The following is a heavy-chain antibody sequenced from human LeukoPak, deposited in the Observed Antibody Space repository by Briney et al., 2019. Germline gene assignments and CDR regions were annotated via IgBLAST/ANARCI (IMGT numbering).Heavy chain of an antibody. Sequence: SQTLSLTCAVSGGSISSGGYSWSWIRQPPGKGLEWIGYIYHSGSTYYNPSLKSRVTISVDRSKNQFPLKLSSVTAADTAVYYCARSYPTPPTGDYDYVWGSYRPDAFDIWGQGTMVTVSS. CDR2: IYHSGST. CDR1: GGSISSGGYS. D-gene: IGHD3-16*02. CDR3: ARSYPTPPTGDYDYVWGSYRPDAFDI. J-gene: IGHJ3*02. V-gene: IGHV4-30-2*01.